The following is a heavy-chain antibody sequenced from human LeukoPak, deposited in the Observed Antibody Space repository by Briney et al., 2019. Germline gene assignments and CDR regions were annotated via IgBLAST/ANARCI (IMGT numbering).Heavy chain of an antibody. J-gene: IGHJ5*02. CDR1: GYSFTDSW. D-gene: IGHD6-19*01. V-gene: IGHV5-10-1*01. CDR3: ARHGEAVAAGWFDP. Sequence: HGESLKISCKASGYSFTDSWIGWVRQMPGKGLEWMGKIDPSDSYTNYSPSFQGHVTISADKSISTAYLQWSSLKASDTAMYYCARHGEAVAAGWFDPWGQGTLVTVSS. CDR2: IDPSDSYT.